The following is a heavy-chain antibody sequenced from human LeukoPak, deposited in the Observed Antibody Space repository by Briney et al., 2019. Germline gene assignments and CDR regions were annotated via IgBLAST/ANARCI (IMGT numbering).Heavy chain of an antibody. J-gene: IGHJ5*02. CDR2: IYHSGST. CDR3: AGVFGFSVPAMFDP. D-gene: IGHD2-2*01. CDR1: GGSISSGGYS. Sequence: SETLSLTCAVSGGSISSGGYSWSWIRQPPGKGLEWIGYIYHSGSTYYNPSLKSRVTISVDRSKNQFSLKLSSVTAADTAVYYCAGVFGFSVPAMFDPWGQGTLVTVSS. V-gene: IGHV4-30-2*01.